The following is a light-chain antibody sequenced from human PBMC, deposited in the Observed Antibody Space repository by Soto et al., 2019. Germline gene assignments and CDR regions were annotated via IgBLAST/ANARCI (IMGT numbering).Light chain of an antibody. Sequence: EILLTQSPDTLSLSPGERATLSCRASPSVSTYLAWYQQKPGQAPGLLLSDAYNRATGIPVRFSGSGSGTDFTLTISSLEAEDSAVYYCQQRSNWPSITFGQGTRLEIK. J-gene: IGKJ5*01. V-gene: IGKV3-11*01. CDR2: DAY. CDR3: QQRSNWPSIT. CDR1: PSVSTY.